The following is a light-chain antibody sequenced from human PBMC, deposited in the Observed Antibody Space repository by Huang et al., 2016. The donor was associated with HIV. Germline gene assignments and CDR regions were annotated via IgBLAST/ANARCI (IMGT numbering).Light chain of an antibody. Sequence: DIQMTQFPSSLSASVGDRVTLTCRASQGISYNLAWFQQKPGKAPQSLIYEASYLQSGVPSKFSGSGSGTDFTLTISSLQPEDFATYYCLQYNAYPRTFGQGTKVEIK. CDR2: EAS. V-gene: IGKV1-16*02. CDR1: QGISYN. CDR3: LQYNAYPRT. J-gene: IGKJ1*01.